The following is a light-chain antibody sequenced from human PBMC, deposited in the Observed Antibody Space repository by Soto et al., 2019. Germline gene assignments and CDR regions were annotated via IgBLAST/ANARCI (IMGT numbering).Light chain of an antibody. V-gene: IGKV1-16*01. CDR3: QQYKTYPLT. Sequence: DIQMTQSPASLSASVGDRVTITCRASQDIRKSFAWIQQKPGKGPKSLIYDASNLQSGVPSRFSGSGSGTDFTLTISSLQPEDFATYYCQQYKTYPLTFGRGTKVEI. CDR2: DAS. J-gene: IGKJ4*01. CDR1: QDIRKS.